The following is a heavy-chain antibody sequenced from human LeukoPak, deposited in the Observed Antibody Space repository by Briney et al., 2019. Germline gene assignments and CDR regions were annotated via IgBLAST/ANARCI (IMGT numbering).Heavy chain of an antibody. V-gene: IGHV4-4*09. CDR2: IYTSVST. D-gene: IGHD2-21*01. CDR1: GGSISSYY. CDR3: ARRWGSPLGYYFDY. Sequence: SETLSLTCTVSGGSISSYYWSWIRQPPRKGLEWIGYIYTSVSTNYNPSLKSRATISVDTSKNQFSLKLSSVTAADTAVYYCARRWGSPLGYYFDYWGQGTLVTV. J-gene: IGHJ4*02.